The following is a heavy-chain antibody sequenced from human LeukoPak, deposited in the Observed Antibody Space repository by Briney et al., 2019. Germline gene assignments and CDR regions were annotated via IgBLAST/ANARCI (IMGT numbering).Heavy chain of an antibody. J-gene: IGHJ6*04. CDR1: GYTFTSYG. Sequence: ASVKVSCKASGYTFTSYGISWARQAPGQGLEWMGWISAYNGNTNYAQKLQGRVTMTTDTSTSTAYMELSRLRSDDTAVYYCARVEQRRLTIFGFGMDVWGKGTTVTVSS. V-gene: IGHV1-18*01. CDR2: ISAYNGNT. CDR3: ARVEQRRLTIFGFGMDV. D-gene: IGHD3-3*01.